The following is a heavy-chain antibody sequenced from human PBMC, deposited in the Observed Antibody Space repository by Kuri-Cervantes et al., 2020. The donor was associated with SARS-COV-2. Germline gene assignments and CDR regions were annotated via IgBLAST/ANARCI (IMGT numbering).Heavy chain of an antibody. CDR3: AREGVVPAAIFDY. D-gene: IGHD2-2*01. V-gene: IGHV4-34*01. J-gene: IGHJ4*02. CDR1: GGSLSGSY. CDR2: VNHNGGA. Sequence: ESLKISCAIYGGSLSGSYWSWIRQSPGKRLEWIGEVNHNGGANYNPSLKSRVTISVDTSKNQFSLKLSSVTAADTAVYYCAREGVVPAAIFDYWGQGTLVTVSS.